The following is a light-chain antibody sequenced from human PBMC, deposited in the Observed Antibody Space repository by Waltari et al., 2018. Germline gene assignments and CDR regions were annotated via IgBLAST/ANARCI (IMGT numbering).Light chain of an antibody. J-gene: IGKJ1*01. CDR2: WAS. CDR1: QTVLKRSNNRNY. V-gene: IGKV4-1*01. Sequence: DIVMTQSPDSLAVSLGEGATITCKSSQTVLKRSNNRNYLAWFQHKSGQPPKLLISWASTRESGVPDRFTGSGSGTDFTLVISSLQAEDVAVYYCQQYYSNPPLFGQGTRVEI. CDR3: QQYYSNPPL.